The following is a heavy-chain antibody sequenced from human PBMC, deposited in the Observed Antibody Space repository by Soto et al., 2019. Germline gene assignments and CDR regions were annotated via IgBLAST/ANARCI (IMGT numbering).Heavy chain of an antibody. D-gene: IGHD3-22*01. Sequence: SETLSLTCTVSGGCISSGGYYWSWIRQHPGKGLEWIGYIYYSGSTYYNPSLKSRVTISVDTSKNQFSLKLSSVTAADTAVYYCARLSYYDSSGYYSYWGQGILVTVSS. CDR1: GGCISSGGYY. V-gene: IGHV4-31*03. J-gene: IGHJ4*02. CDR3: ARLSYYDSSGYYSY. CDR2: IYYSGST.